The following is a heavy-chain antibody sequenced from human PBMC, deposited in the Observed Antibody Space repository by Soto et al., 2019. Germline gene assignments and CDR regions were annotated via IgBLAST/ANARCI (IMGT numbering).Heavy chain of an antibody. J-gene: IGHJ6*03. Sequence: DVQLLESGGGLVQPGGSLRLSCAASGFTFSSCAMSWVRQAPGKGLEWVSAISGSGGNTYYADSVKGRFTISRDNSRNTLYLQMNSLRAEDTAVYYCAKGSDSGYDDEHSYYYVDVWGKGTTVTVSS. CDR1: GFTFSSCA. CDR3: AKGSDSGYDDEHSYYYVDV. CDR2: ISGSGGNT. V-gene: IGHV3-23*01. D-gene: IGHD5-12*01.